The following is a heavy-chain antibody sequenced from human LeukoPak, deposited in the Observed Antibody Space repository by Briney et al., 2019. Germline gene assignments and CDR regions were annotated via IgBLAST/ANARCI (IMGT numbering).Heavy chain of an antibody. CDR3: ARAKIYSSSWIDP. V-gene: IGHV1-8*02. D-gene: IGHD6-13*01. Sequence: ASVNVSCKASGYTFTSYGISWVRQAPGQGLEWMGWMNPNSGNTGYAQKFQGRVTMTRNTSISTAYMELSSLRSEDTAVYYCARAKIYSSSWIDPWGQGTLVTVSS. J-gene: IGHJ5*02. CDR1: GYTFTSYG. CDR2: MNPNSGNT.